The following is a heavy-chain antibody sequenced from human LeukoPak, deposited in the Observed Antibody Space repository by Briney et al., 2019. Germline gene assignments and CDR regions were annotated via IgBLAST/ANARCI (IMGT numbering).Heavy chain of an antibody. CDR3: ARDPYGGNSGWFDP. D-gene: IGHD4-23*01. Sequence: GASVKVSCKASGYTFTGDYMHWGRHAPGQGLGLMGLINPNSGGTNYAQKFQGRVTMTRDTSTSTAYMELRRPRSDATAASYCARDPYGGNSGWFDPWGQGTLVTVSS. J-gene: IGHJ5*02. CDR2: INPNSGGT. CDR1: GYTFTGDY. V-gene: IGHV1-2*02.